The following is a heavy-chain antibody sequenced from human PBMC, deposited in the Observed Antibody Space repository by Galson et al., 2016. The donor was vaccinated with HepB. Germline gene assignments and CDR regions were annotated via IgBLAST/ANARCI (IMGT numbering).Heavy chain of an antibody. CDR2: INSDGSST. CDR3: VREGVGMDV. J-gene: IGHJ6*02. V-gene: IGHV3-74*03. D-gene: IGHD3-16*01. Sequence: SLRLSCAVSGFTFSSYWMHWVRQAPGKGLVWVSRINSDGSSTEYADSVKGRFTIARDNAKDTLYLQMNSLRAEDTAVYYCVREGVGMDVWGQGTTVTVSS. CDR1: GFTFSSYW.